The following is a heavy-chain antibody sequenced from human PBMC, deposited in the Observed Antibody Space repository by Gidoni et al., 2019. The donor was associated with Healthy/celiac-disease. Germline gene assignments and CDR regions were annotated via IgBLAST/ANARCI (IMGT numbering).Heavy chain of an antibody. V-gene: IGHV3-23*01. CDR3: AKFTAMGAPYYYGMDV. J-gene: IGHJ6*02. Sequence: EVQLLESGGGLVQPGGSLRPSCAASGFTFSSYAMSWVRQAPGKGLEWVSAISGSGGSTYYADSVKGRFTISRDNSKNTLYLQMNSLRAEDTAVYYCAKFTAMGAPYYYGMDVWGQGTTVTVSS. CDR1: GFTFSSYA. D-gene: IGHD5-18*01. CDR2: ISGSGGST.